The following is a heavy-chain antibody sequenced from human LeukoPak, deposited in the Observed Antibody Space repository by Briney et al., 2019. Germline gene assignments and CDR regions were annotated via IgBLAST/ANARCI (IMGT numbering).Heavy chain of an antibody. CDR2: INHSGST. V-gene: IGHV4-34*01. D-gene: IGHD6-13*01. CDR3: ARFRSWRFDY. J-gene: IGHJ4*02. CDR1: GGSFSGYY. Sequence: SETLSLTCAVYGGSFSGYYWSWIRQPPGKGLEWIGEINHSGSTNYNPSLKSRVTISVDTSKNQFSLKLSSVTAADTAVYYCARFRSWRFDYWGQGTLVTVSS.